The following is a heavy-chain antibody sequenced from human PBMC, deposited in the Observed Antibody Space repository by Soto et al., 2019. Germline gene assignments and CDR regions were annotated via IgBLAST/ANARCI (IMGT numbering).Heavy chain of an antibody. V-gene: IGHV4-59*08. D-gene: IGHD4-17*01. CDR1: GGSISSYY. CDR3: ARQGYGGNSPAFDI. CDR2: IYYSGST. Sequence: PSETLSLTCTVSGGSISSYYWSWIRQPPGKGLEWIGYIYYSGSTNYNPSLKSRVTISVDTSKNQFSLKLSSVTAADTAVYYCARQGYGGNSPAFDIWGQGTMVT. J-gene: IGHJ3*02.